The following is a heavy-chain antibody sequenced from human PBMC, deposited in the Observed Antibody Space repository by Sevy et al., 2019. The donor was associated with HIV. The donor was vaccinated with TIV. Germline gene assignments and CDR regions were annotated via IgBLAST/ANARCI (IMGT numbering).Heavy chain of an antibody. D-gene: IGHD2-21*01. V-gene: IGHV3-30*02. CDR1: IFTFNIYG. CDR3: AKDINRGCDGINCYPYYYYFYGLDV. CDR2: MRKDGLTT. J-gene: IGHJ6*02. Sequence: GGSLRLSCAASIFTFNIYGMQWVRQAPGKGLEWVAYMRKDGLTTYYADSVKGRFTISRDNANHFLYLEMNSLRPEDTAFYYCAKDINRGCDGINCYPYYYYFYGLDVWGQGTTVTVSS.